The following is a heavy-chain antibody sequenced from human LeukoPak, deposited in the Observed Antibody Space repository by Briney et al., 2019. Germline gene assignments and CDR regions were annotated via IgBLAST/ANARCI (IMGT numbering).Heavy chain of an antibody. V-gene: IGHV5-51*01. CDR2: IYPGDSDT. J-gene: IGHJ4*02. CDR3: AAAQSPYCGGDCYPLGGFDY. D-gene: IGHD2-21*02. Sequence: PGESLKISCKGSGYTYTNYWIIWVRQMPGKGLEWMGIIYPGDSDTRYSPSFQGQVTISADKSISTAYLQWSSLKASDTAMYYCAAAQSPYCGGDCYPLGGFDYWGQGTLVTVSS. CDR1: GYTYTNYW.